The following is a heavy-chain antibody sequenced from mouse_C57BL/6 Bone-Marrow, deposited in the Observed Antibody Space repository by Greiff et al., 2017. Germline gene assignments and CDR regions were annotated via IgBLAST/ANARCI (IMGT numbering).Heavy chain of an antibody. V-gene: IGHV1-55*01. D-gene: IGHD2-3*01. Sequence: QVQLQQPGAELVTPGASVKMSCKASGYTFTSYWITWVKQRPGQGLEWIGDIYPGSGSTNYNEKFQSKATLTVDTSSSTAYMQLSSLTSEDSAVYYCAPMISYYFDYWGQGTTLTVSS. CDR3: APMISYYFDY. J-gene: IGHJ2*01. CDR1: GYTFTSYW. CDR2: IYPGSGST.